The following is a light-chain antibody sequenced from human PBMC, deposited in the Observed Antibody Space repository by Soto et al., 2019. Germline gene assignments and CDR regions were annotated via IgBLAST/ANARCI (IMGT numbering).Light chain of an antibody. CDR2: DAS. J-gene: IGKJ1*01. CDR1: QGIGTY. CDR3: QQTYSTPPWT. V-gene: IGKV1-39*01. Sequence: DIHLTQSPSSLSACVGDRVTISCRATQGIGTYLTWYQQKPGRAPNLLIYDASTLQTGAPSRFSGRTSATDFTLTISSLQPEDVGTYFCQQTYSTPPWTFGQGTRVEI.